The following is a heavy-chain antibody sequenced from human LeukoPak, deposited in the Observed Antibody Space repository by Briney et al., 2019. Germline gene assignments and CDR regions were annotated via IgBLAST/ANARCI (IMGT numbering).Heavy chain of an antibody. Sequence: ASVKVSCKASGYTFTSYGISWVRQAPGQGLEWMGWISAYSGNTNYAQKLQGRVTMTTDTSTSTAYMELRSLRSDDTAVYYCARDEPNYYDSSGRAPYYYYGMDVWGQGTTVTVSS. CDR2: ISAYSGNT. D-gene: IGHD3-22*01. CDR3: ARDEPNYYDSSGRAPYYYYGMDV. J-gene: IGHJ6*02. V-gene: IGHV1-18*01. CDR1: GYTFTSYG.